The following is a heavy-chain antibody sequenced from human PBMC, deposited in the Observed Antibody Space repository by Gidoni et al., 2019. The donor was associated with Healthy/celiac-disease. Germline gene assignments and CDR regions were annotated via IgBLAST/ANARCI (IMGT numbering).Heavy chain of an antibody. Sequence: QVQLVESGGGVVQPGRSLRLSCAASGFTFSSYGMHWVRQAPGKGLEWVAVIWYDGSNKYYADSVKGRFTSSRDNSKNTLYLQMNSLRAEDTAVYYCARLFYGSGSSGGLDPWGQGTLVSVSS. CDR1: GFTFSSYG. CDR3: ARLFYGSGSSGGLDP. D-gene: IGHD3-10*01. V-gene: IGHV3-33*01. CDR2: IWYDGSNK. J-gene: IGHJ5*02.